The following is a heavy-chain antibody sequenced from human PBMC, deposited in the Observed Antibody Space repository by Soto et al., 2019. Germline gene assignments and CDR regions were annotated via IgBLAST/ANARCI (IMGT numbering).Heavy chain of an antibody. D-gene: IGHD3-10*01. V-gene: IGHV3-13*05. CDR2: IGTAGDP. Sequence: EVQLVESGGGLVQPGGSLRLSCAASGFTFSSYDMHWVRQATGKGLEWVSAIGTAGDPYYPGSVKGRFTISRENAKNSLYLQMNSLRAGDTAVYYCARGGEEGMVRGVINPFDYWGQGTLVTVSS. CDR1: GFTFSSYD. J-gene: IGHJ4*02. CDR3: ARGGEEGMVRGVINPFDY.